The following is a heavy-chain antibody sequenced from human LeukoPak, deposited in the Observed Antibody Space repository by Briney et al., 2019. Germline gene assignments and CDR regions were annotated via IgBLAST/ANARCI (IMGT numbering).Heavy chain of an antibody. CDR3: ARASDFWSGYYVGWFDP. J-gene: IGHJ5*02. CDR2: IYTSGST. D-gene: IGHD3-3*01. V-gene: IGHV4-4*07. Sequence: SETLSLTCTVSGGSISSYYWSWIRQPAGKGLEWIGRIYTSGSTNYNPSLKSRVTMSVDTSKNQFSLKLSSVTAADTAVYYCARASDFWSGYYVGWFDPWGQGTLVTVSS. CDR1: GGSISSYY.